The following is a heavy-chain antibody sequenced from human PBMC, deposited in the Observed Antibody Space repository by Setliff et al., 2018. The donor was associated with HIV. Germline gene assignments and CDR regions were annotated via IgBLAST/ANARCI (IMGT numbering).Heavy chain of an antibody. J-gene: IGHJ3*01. V-gene: IGHV4-59*01. CDR1: GGSMSNYY. Sequence: SETLSLTCTVSGGSMSNYYWSWIRQPPGKRLEWIASIQYSDSSHYNPSLQSRVTISVDTSTKQFSLYLSSVNETDTAVYYCARCGYTSGFYWVFGAFGVWGQGKLVTVSS. D-gene: IGHD3-22*01. CDR2: IQYSDSS. CDR3: ARCGYTSGFYWVFGAFGV.